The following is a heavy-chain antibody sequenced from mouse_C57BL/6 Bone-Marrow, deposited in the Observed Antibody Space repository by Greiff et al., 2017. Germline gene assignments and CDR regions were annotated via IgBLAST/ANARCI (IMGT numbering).Heavy chain of an antibody. CDR2: VYPYNGGT. J-gene: IGHJ1*03. CDR3: ARGDYYGSSRSLYWYFDV. V-gene: IGHV1-36*01. Sequence: EVPLQQSGPVLVKPGPSVKISCKASGFTFTDYYMHWVKQSNGKSLEWIGLVYPYNGGTSYNQKFQGKSTLTVDTSSRPAYMELNSLTAEDYAVYYCARGDYYGSSRSLYWYFDVWGTGTTVTVSS. CDR1: GFTFTDYY. D-gene: IGHD1-1*01.